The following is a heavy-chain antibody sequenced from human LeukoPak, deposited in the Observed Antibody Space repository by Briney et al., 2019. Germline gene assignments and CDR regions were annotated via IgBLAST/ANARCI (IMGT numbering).Heavy chain of an antibody. CDR3: ARAPMIVVDDAFDI. J-gene: IGHJ3*02. CDR1: GYTFTGYY. D-gene: IGHD3-22*01. V-gene: IGHV1-2*02. Sequence: GASVKVSCKASGYTFTGYYMHWVRQAPGQGLEWMGWINPNSGGTNYAQKFQGRVTMTRDTSISTAYMELSGLRSDDTAVYYCARAPMIVVDDAFDIWGQGTMVTVSS. CDR2: INPNSGGT.